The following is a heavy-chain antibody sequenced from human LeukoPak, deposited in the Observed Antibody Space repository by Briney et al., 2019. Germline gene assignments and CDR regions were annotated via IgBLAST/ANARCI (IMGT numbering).Heavy chain of an antibody. V-gene: IGHV3-9*01. J-gene: IGHJ5*02. CDR1: GFTFDDYA. CDR3: ARGGDGYTP. D-gene: IGHD5-24*01. CDR2: ISWNSGSI. Sequence: PGGSLRLSCAASGFTFDDYAMHWVRQAPGKGLEWVSGISWNSGSIGYADSVKGRFTISRDNAKNSLYLQMDSLRADDTAMYYCARGGDGYTPWGQGTLVTVSS.